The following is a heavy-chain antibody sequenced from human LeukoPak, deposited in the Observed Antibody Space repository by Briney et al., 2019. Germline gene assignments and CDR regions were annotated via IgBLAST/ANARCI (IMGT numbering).Heavy chain of an antibody. D-gene: IGHD2-2*01. Sequence: PGGSLRLSCAASGFTFSSYGMHWVRQAPGKGLEWVAFIRYDGSNKYYADSVKGRFTISRDNSKNTLYLQMNSLRAEDTAVYYCAKDYLGNCSSTSCHDAFDIWGQGTMVTVSS. J-gene: IGHJ3*02. CDR2: IRYDGSNK. CDR3: AKDYLGNCSSTSCHDAFDI. CDR1: GFTFSSYG. V-gene: IGHV3-30*02.